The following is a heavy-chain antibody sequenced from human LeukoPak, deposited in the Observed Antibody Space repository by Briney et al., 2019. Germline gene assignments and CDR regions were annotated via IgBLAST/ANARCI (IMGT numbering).Heavy chain of an antibody. CDR3: ARDFPPWNSYYFDY. Sequence: PSETLSLTCTVSGGSISSSSYYWGWIRQPPGKGLEWIGSIYYSGSTYYNPSLKSRVTISVDTSKNQFSLKLSSVTAADTAVYYCARDFPPWNSYYFDYWGQGTLVTVSS. CDR1: GGSISSSSYY. CDR2: IYYSGST. V-gene: IGHV4-39*07. J-gene: IGHJ4*02. D-gene: IGHD1-7*01.